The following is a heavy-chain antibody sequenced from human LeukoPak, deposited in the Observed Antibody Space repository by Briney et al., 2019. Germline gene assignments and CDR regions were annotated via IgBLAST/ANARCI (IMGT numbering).Heavy chain of an antibody. J-gene: IGHJ4*02. CDR3: ARGGGSYQKQNFDN. D-gene: IGHD1-26*01. CDR1: GFIFRSYG. V-gene: IGHV3-33*01. Sequence: PGGSPRLSCVASGFIFRSYGMHWVRQAPGKGPEWVASIWHDGSDEYYVDSVKGRFTISRENSKKTLHLHMISLRVDDTAVYYCARGGGSYQKQNFDNWGQGALVTVSS. CDR2: IWHDGSDE.